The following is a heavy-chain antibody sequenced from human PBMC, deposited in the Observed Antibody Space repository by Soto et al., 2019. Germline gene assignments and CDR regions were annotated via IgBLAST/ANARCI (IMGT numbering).Heavy chain of an antibody. CDR3: ARSGYSFAWGY. CDR2: INSDGST. V-gene: IGHV3-53*01. Sequence: EVQLVESGGGLIPPGGSLRLSCAASGFLVNSAYMTWVRQAPGKGLEWLSMINSDGSTLYAESVKGRFTIYRDNSKNRLDIQMNSLRAEDTDMYYCARSGYSFAWGYWGQGTLVIVTS. J-gene: IGHJ4*02. D-gene: IGHD5-18*01. CDR1: GFLVNSAY.